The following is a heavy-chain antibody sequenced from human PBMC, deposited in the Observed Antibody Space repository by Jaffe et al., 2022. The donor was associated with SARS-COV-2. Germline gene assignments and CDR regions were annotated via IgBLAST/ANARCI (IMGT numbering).Heavy chain of an antibody. V-gene: IGHV3-20*01. D-gene: IGHD2-2*01. J-gene: IGHJ6*02. CDR2: INWNGGST. Sequence: EVQLVESGGGVVRPGGSLRLSCAASGFTFDDYGMSWVRQAPGKGLEWVSGINWNGGSTGYADSVKGRFTISRDNAKNSLYLQMNSLRAEDTALYHCARWGDIVVVPAAMDDYYYYGMDVWGQGTTVTVSS. CDR1: GFTFDDYG. CDR3: ARWGDIVVVPAAMDDYYYYGMDV.